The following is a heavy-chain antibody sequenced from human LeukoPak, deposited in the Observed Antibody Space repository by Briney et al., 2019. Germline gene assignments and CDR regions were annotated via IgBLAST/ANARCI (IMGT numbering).Heavy chain of an antibody. D-gene: IGHD6-13*01. CDR2: IYYSGRT. V-gene: IGHV4-31*03. J-gene: IGHJ4*02. Sequence: SETLSLTCTVSGDSISSGGYYWSWIRQHPGKGLEWIGYIYYSGRTFYDPSLKSRLTISVDTSKTQFSLKLTPVTAADTAVYFCARLRAASGSFDYWGQGTLVTVSS. CDR3: ARLRAASGSFDY. CDR1: GDSISSGGYY.